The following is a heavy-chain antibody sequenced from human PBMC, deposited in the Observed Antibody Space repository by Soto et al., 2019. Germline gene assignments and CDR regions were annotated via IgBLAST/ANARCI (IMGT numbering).Heavy chain of an antibody. CDR2: FYSSGST. V-gene: IGHV4-59*01. J-gene: IGHJ4*02. CDR1: NGSISGSY. Sequence: PSETLSLTCSVSNGSISGSYWSWIRQPPGKGLEWIGYFYSSGSTNCNPSLKSRVTVSVDSSKNEFSLKMTSLTAADTAVYYCARGGNSKHPQDWGQGTQVTVSS. CDR3: ARGGNSKHPQD. D-gene: IGHD1-26*01.